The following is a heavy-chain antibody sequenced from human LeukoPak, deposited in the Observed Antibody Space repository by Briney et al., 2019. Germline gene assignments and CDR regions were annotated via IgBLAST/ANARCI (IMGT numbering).Heavy chain of an antibody. CDR3: AKDQPVIVVPAATGDY. D-gene: IGHD2-2*01. CDR2: ISSRDSII. V-gene: IGHV3-11*01. Sequence: PGGSLRPSCAASGFTFSDYYMSWIRQAPGKGLEWVSYISSRDSIIWYADSVKGRFTISRDNAKNSLYLQMNSLRAEDTAVYYCAKDQPVIVVPAATGDYWGQGTLVTVSS. CDR1: GFTFSDYY. J-gene: IGHJ4*02.